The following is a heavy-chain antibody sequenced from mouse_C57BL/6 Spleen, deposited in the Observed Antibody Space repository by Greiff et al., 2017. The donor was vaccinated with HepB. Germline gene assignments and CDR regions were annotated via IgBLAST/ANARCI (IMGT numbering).Heavy chain of an antibody. D-gene: IGHD2-5*01. J-gene: IGHJ1*03. CDR1: GFTFSDYG. V-gene: IGHV5-17*01. CDR2: ISSGSSTI. Sequence: EVMLVESGGGLVKPGGSLKLSCAASGFTFSDYGMHWVRQAPEKGLEWVAYISSGSSTIYYADTVKGRFTFSRDNAKNTLFLQMTSLRSEDTAMYYCARGAYYSNYDWYFDVWGTGTTVTVSS. CDR3: ARGAYYSNYDWYFDV.